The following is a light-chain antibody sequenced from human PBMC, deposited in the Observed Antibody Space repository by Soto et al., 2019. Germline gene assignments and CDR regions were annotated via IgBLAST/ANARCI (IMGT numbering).Light chain of an antibody. CDR1: QSVSSNY. Sequence: EIVLTQSPGTLSLSPGERATLSCRASQSVSSNYLAWYQQKPGQAPRLLIYGASNRATGIPDRFSGIGSGTDFTLTISRLEPEDFAVYYCQQYGSSPLYTFGQGTKLEIK. CDR2: GAS. J-gene: IGKJ2*01. CDR3: QQYGSSPLYT. V-gene: IGKV3-20*01.